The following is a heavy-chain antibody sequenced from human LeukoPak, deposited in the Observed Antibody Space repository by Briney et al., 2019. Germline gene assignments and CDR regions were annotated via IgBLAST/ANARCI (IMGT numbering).Heavy chain of an antibody. J-gene: IGHJ6*03. CDR3: ARSDAGDYYYYMDV. CDR2: IIPIFGTA. V-gene: IGHV1-69*05. Sequence: SVKVSCKASGGTFSSYAISGVRQAPGQGLEWMGGIIPIFGTANYAQKFQGRVTITTDESTSTAYMELSSLRSEDTAVYYCARSDAGDYYYYMDVWGKGTTVTVSS. CDR1: GGTFSSYA.